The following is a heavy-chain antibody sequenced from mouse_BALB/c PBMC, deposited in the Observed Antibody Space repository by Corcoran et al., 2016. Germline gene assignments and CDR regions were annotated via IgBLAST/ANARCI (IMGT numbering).Heavy chain of an antibody. CDR2: INTHSGVP. Sequence: HIQLVQSGPELKKPGETVRISCKASGYTFTTAGMQWVQKMPGKGLKWIGWINTHSGVPKYAEDFKGRFAFSLETSASTAYLQISNLKNEDTATYFCARELRLPRGAMDYWGQGTSVTVSS. V-gene: IGHV9-4*02. J-gene: IGHJ4*01. CDR3: ARELRLPRGAMDY. CDR1: GYTFTTAG. D-gene: IGHD1-2*01.